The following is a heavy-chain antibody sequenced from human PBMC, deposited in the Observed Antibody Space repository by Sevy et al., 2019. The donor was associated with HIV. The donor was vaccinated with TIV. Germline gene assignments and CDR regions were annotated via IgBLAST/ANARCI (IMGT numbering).Heavy chain of an antibody. CDR1: GYIFTDYN. Sequence: ASVKVSCKTSGYIFTDYNINWVRQAPGQGLEWMGWISPHTGDTTYAQSFQERIVLTTDTAAATAYIDLRTLRSDDTAVYYCARAGSFYYGLNVWGQGTTVTVSS. J-gene: IGHJ6*02. V-gene: IGHV1-18*01. D-gene: IGHD3-10*01. CDR3: ARAGSFYYGLNV. CDR2: ISPHTGDT.